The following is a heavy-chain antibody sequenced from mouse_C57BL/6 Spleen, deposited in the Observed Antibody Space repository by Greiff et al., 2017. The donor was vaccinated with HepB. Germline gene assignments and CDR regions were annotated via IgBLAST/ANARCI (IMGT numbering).Heavy chain of an antibody. CDR2: IYPRDGST. CDR1: GYTFTSYD. D-gene: IGHD3-3*01. Sequence: VQLVESGPELVKPGASVKLSCKASGYTFTSYDINWVKQRPGQGLEWIGWIYPRDGSTKYNEKFKGKATLTVDTSSSTAYMELHSLTSEDSAVYFCARGEGRRAMDYWGQGTSVTGSS. J-gene: IGHJ4*01. V-gene: IGHV1-85*01. CDR3: ARGEGRRAMDY.